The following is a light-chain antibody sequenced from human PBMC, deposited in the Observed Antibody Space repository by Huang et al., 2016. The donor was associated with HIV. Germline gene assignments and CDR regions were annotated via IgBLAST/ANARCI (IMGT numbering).Light chain of an antibody. CDR2: GST. Sequence: IVMTQTPATRPVSPGGRATLSCRASQRVSSNFAWYQQKPGQAPRRLIYGSTTRATGVPARFRGSGSGTDFTLTINSLQSEDFGIYYCQQYHSWHRTFGGGTRV. CDR1: QRVSSN. J-gene: IGKJ4*01. V-gene: IGKV3-15*01. CDR3: QQYHSWHRT.